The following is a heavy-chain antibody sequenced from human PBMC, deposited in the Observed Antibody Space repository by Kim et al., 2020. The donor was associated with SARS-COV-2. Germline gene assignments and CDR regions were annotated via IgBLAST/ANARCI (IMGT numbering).Heavy chain of an antibody. CDR1: GYTFTSYA. CDR2: INAGNGNT. J-gene: IGHJ4*02. D-gene: IGHD3-10*01. CDR3: ARVPLGLVRGVNPPR. V-gene: IGHV1-3*01. Sequence: ASVKVSCKASGYTFTSYAMHWVRQAPGQRLEWMGWINAGNGNTKYSQKFQGRVTITRDTSASTAYMELSSLRSEDTAVYYCARVPLGLVRGVNPPRWGQGTLVTVSS.